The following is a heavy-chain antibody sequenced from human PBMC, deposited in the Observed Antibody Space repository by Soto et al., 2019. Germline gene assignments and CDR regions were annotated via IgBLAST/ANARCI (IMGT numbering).Heavy chain of an antibody. CDR1: GFTFSSYS. CDR3: ARFAGTNDAFDI. D-gene: IGHD1-1*01. Sequence: VQLVESGGGLVKPGGSLRLSCAASGFTFSSYSMNWVRQAPGKGLEWVAVISYDGSNKYYADSVKGRFTISRDNSKNTLYLQMNSLRAEDTAVYYCARFAGTNDAFDIWGQGTMVTVSS. V-gene: IGHV3-30*03. CDR2: ISYDGSNK. J-gene: IGHJ3*02.